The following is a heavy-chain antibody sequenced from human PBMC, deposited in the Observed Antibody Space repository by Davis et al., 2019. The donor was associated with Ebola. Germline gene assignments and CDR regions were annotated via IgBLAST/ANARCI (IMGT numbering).Heavy chain of an antibody. CDR1: DASISGHY. Sequence: ESLKISCSVSDASISGHYWNWFRQPPGKGLEWIGFISGSGRTSYNPSLMGRVTISVHASRNQFSLSLRSVTAADTAIYYCARVIATRPVYFQEWGQGTVVTVSS. V-gene: IGHV4-59*11. D-gene: IGHD6-6*01. CDR2: ISGSGRT. J-gene: IGHJ1*01. CDR3: ARVIATRPVYFQE.